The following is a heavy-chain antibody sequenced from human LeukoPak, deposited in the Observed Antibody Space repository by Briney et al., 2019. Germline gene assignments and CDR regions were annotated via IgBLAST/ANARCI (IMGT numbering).Heavy chain of an antibody. D-gene: IGHD2-2*01. J-gene: IGHJ4*02. CDR1: GGSFSGYY. V-gene: IGHV4-34*01. CDR3: ASRGGLVSLDY. CDR2: INHSGST. Sequence: SETLSLTCAVYGGSFSGYYWSWIRQPPGKGLEWIGEINHSGSTNYNPSLKSRVTISVDTSRNQFSLKLSSVTAADTAVYYCASRGGLVSLDYWGQGTLVTVSS.